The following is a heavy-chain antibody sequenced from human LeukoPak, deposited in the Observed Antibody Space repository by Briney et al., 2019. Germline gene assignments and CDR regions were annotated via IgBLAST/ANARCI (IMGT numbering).Heavy chain of an antibody. D-gene: IGHD3-22*01. J-gene: IGHJ4*02. V-gene: IGHV5-51*01. Sequence: GESLKISCKGSGYSFTSYWIGWVRQMPGKGLEWMGLIYPGDSDTRYSPSFQGQVTISADKSISTAYLQWSSLKASDTAMYYCARRDYYDSSGPTGLDYWGQGTLVTVSS. CDR3: ARRDYYDSSGPTGLDY. CDR1: GYSFTSYW. CDR2: IYPGDSDT.